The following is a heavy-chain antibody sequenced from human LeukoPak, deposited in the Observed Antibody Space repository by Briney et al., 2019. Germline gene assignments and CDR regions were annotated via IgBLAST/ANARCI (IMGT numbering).Heavy chain of an antibody. J-gene: IGHJ4*02. CDR2: INHSGST. Sequence: SETLSLTCAVYGGSFSGYYWSWIRQPPGQGLEWIGEINHSGSTNYNPSLKSRVTISVDTYKNQFSLKLSSVTAADTAVYYCAKDLLRYVYWVFDYWGQGTLVTVSS. V-gene: IGHV4-34*01. CDR1: GGSFSGYY. CDR3: AKDLLRYVYWVFDY. D-gene: IGHD3-9*01.